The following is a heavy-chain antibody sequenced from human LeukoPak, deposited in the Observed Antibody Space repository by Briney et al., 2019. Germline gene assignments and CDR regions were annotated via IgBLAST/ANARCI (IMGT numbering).Heavy chain of an antibody. CDR1: GETFIHNF. Sequence: SETLSLTCAVYGETFIHNFWTWIRQPPGKGLEWIGQINHSGSTYYNPSLKSRVTVLVDTSKNQFSLKLTSVTAADTAVYYCARAMPYFYGSIAVPGTIDYWGQGILVTVSS. V-gene: IGHV4-34*01. J-gene: IGHJ4*02. CDR3: ARAMPYFYGSIAVPGTIDY. D-gene: IGHD6-19*01. CDR2: INHSGST.